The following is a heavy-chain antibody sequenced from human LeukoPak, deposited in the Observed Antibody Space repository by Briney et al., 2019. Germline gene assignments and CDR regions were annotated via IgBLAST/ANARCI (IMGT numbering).Heavy chain of an antibody. CDR3: ARSPWGIAAAGH. J-gene: IGHJ4*02. D-gene: IGHD6-13*01. CDR2: ISYSGST. V-gene: IGHV4-61*01. CDR1: GGSVSSGSYF. Sequence: SETLSLTCTVSGGSVSSGSYFWSWIRQPPGKGLEWIGYISYSGSTNHNPSLKSRVTISVDTSKNQFSLKLSSVTAADTAVFYCARSPWGIAAAGHWGQGTLVTVFS.